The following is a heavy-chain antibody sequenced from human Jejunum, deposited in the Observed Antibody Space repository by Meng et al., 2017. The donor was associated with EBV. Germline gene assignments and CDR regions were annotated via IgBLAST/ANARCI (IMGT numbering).Heavy chain of an antibody. Sequence: EVQLVESXXXXGXXGGXLSLSCAASGFTFSNAWMSWVRQAPGKGLEWIARIKSKTEGGTTDYAAPVKGRFTISRDDSKNMVFLQMNSLKTEDTAVYYCVSSWSDPWGQGTLGTVSS. CDR3: VSSWSDP. V-gene: IGHV3-15*01. CDR1: GFTFSNAW. J-gene: IGHJ5*02. CDR2: IKSKTEGGTT.